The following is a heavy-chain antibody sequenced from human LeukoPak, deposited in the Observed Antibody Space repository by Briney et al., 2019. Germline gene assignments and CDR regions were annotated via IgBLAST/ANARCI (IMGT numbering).Heavy chain of an antibody. CDR1: GYTFTIYG. J-gene: IGHJ5*02. CDR2: ISAYNGNT. CDR3: ARDQVQLERRGLRRYGWFDP. V-gene: IGHV1-18*01. Sequence: ASVKVSCKASGYTFTIYGISWVRQAPGQGLEWMGWISAYNGNTNYAQKLQGRVTMTTDTSTSTAYMELRSLRSDDTAVYYCARDQVQLERRGLRRYGWFDPWGQGTLVTVSS. D-gene: IGHD1-1*01.